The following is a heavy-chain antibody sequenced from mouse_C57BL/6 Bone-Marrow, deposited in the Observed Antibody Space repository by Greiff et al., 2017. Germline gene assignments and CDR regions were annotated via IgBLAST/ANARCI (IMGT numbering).Heavy chain of an antibody. CDR2: IRLKSDNYAT. J-gene: IGHJ4*01. Sequence: EVQGVESGGGLVQPGGSMKLSCVASGFTFSNYWMNWVRQSPETGLEWVAQIRLKSDNYATHYAESVKGRFTISRDDSKSSVYLQMNNLRAEDTGIYYCTGGGLRHYAMDYWGQGTSVTVSS. V-gene: IGHV6-3*01. CDR1: GFTFSNYW. CDR3: TGGGLRHYAMDY. D-gene: IGHD2-4*01.